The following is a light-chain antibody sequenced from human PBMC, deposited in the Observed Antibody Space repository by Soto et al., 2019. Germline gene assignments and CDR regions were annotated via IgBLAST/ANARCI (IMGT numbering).Light chain of an antibody. CDR1: QDIRNY. CDR2: DAS. J-gene: IGKJ4*01. Sequence: DIQMTQSPSSLSASAGDRVTITCQASQDIRNYLNWYQQKPGKAPKLLIYDASDLETGVPSRFSGSGSGTDFTFTISSLLPEDIETYYCQQYDNLPFTFGGGTKVEIK. CDR3: QQYDNLPFT. V-gene: IGKV1-33*01.